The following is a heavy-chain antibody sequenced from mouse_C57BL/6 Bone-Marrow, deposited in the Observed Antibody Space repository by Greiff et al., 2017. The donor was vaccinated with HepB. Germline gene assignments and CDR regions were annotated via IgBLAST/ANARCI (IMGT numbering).Heavy chain of an antibody. J-gene: IGHJ3*01. CDR1: GYTFTSYW. CDR3: ARDYGRLAWFAY. CDR2: IHPNSGST. Sequence: VQLQQPGAELVKPGASVKLSCKASGYTFTSYWMHWVKQRPGQGLEWIGMIHPNSGSTNYNEKFKSKATLTVDKSSSTAYMQLSSLTSEDSAVYYGARDYGRLAWFAYWGQGTLVTVSA. V-gene: IGHV1-64*01. D-gene: IGHD1-1*01.